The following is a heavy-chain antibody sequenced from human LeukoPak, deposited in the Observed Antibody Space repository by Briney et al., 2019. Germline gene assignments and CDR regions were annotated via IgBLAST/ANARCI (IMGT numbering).Heavy chain of an antibody. CDR1: GGSISSYY. J-gene: IGHJ6*02. Sequence: PSETLSLTCTVSGGSISSYYWNWIRQPPGKGLEWIGYIYYSGSTNYNPSLKSRVTISVDTSKNQFSLQLSSVTAADTAVYYCARYSTSNLYHYYGMDVWGQGTTVTVSS. CDR3: ARYSTSNLYHYYGMDV. V-gene: IGHV4-59*01. D-gene: IGHD2/OR15-2a*01. CDR2: IYYSGST.